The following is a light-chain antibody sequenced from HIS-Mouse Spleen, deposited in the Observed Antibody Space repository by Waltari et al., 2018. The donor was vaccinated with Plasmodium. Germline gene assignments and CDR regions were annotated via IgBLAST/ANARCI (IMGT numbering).Light chain of an antibody. CDR1: QSVSSY. Sequence: DIVLTQSPATLSLSPGESATLPCRASQSVSSYLAWYQQKPGQAPRLLIYDASNRATGIPARFSGSGSGTDFTLTISSLEPEDFAVYYCQQRSNWPPLTFGGGTKVEIK. V-gene: IGKV3-11*01. CDR3: QQRSNWPPLT. CDR2: DAS. J-gene: IGKJ4*01.